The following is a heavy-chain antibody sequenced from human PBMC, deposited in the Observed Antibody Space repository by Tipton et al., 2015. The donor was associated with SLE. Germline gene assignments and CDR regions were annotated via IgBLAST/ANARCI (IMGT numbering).Heavy chain of an antibody. D-gene: IGHD3-22*01. CDR1: GFTFSNAW. CDR3: ARGYYDSNGYYGIPDAFDI. V-gene: IGHV3-15*01. CDR2: IKSETDGGTT. J-gene: IGHJ3*02. Sequence: QLVQSGGGLVKPGGSLRLSCAASGFTFSNAWMSWVRQAPGKGLEWLGRIKSETDGGTTDYVAPVKGRFTISRDDSKRTLYLQMNSLKTEDTAVYYCARGYYDSNGYYGIPDAFDIWGQGTMVTVSS.